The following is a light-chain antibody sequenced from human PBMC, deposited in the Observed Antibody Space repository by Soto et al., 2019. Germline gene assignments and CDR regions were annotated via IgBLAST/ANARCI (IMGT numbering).Light chain of an antibody. CDR2: LNSDGSY. CDR1: SGHSSYA. J-gene: IGLJ2*01. V-gene: IGLV4-69*01. CDR3: QTWGASMG. Sequence: QPVLTQSPSASASLGASVKLTCTLSSGHSSYAIAWHQYQPEKGPRYLMRLNSDGSYTKGDGIPDRFSGSSSGAERYLTISSLQSEDEADYYCQTWGASMGFGGGTQLTVL.